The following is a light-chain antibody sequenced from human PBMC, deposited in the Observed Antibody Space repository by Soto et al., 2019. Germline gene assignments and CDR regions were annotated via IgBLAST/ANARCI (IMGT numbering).Light chain of an antibody. CDR2: QDN. CDR3: QAWDSSTVV. J-gene: IGLJ2*01. CDR1: KLGYKY. V-gene: IGLV3-1*01. Sequence: SYELTQPPSVSVSPGQTASVTCSGDKLGYKYACWYQQKPGQSPVLVIYQDNKRPSGIPERFSGSNSGNTATLTISGTQAMDEADYYCQAWDSSTVVFGGGTKLTV.